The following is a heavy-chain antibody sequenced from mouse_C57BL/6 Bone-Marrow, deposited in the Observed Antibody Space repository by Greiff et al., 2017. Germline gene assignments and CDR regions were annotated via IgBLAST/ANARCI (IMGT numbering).Heavy chain of an antibody. J-gene: IGHJ1*03. CDR1: GFTFSDYG. V-gene: IGHV5-17*01. CDR2: ISSGSSTI. D-gene: IGHD1-1*01. Sequence: DVMLVESGGGLVKPGGSLKLSCAASGFTFSDYGMHWVRQAPEKGLEWVAYISSGSSTIYYADTVKGRFTISRDNAKNTLFLQLTSLRSEDTAMYYCAREGYYGSRGFDVWGTGTTVTVSS. CDR3: AREGYYGSRGFDV.